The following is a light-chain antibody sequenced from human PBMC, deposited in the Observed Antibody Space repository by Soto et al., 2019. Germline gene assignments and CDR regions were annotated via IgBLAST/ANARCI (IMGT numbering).Light chain of an antibody. CDR3: SSYAGTNTPYV. Sequence: QSALTQPPSASGPPGQSVTISCTGTSSDVGGYYYVSWYQQHPGKAPKLMIYEVSKRPSGVPDRFSGSKSGNTASLTVSGLQAEDEADYYCSSYAGTNTPYVFGTGTKVTVL. CDR1: SSDVGGYYY. J-gene: IGLJ1*01. CDR2: EVS. V-gene: IGLV2-8*01.